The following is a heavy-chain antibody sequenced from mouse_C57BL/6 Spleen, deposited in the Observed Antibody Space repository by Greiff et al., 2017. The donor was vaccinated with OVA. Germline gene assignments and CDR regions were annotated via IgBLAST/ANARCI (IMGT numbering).Heavy chain of an antibody. CDR2: IHPNSGST. CDR3: AQAGGVATNFDV. D-gene: IGHD1-1*01. J-gene: IGHJ1*03. CDR1: GYTFTSYW. Sequence: VQLQQPGAELVKPGASVKLSCKASGYTFTSYWMHWVKQRPGQGLEWIGMIHPNSGSTNYNEKFKSKATLTVDKSSSTAYMQLSSLTSEDSAVYYCAQAGGVATNFDVWGTGTTVTVSS. V-gene: IGHV1-64*01.